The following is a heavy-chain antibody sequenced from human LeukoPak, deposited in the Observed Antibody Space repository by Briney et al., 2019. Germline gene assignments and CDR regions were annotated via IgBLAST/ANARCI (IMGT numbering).Heavy chain of an antibody. CDR1: GYSFTNSW. J-gene: IGHJ4*02. CDR2: IYPSDSDT. CDR3: ARPGGSWNEVDY. Sequence: GESLKISCKGSGYSFTNSWIGWVRQMPGKGLEWMGVIYPSDSDTRYSPSFQGQVTISADKSISTAYLQWSSLKATDTAMYYCARPGGSWNEVDYWGQGTLVTVSS. V-gene: IGHV5-51*01. D-gene: IGHD1-1*01.